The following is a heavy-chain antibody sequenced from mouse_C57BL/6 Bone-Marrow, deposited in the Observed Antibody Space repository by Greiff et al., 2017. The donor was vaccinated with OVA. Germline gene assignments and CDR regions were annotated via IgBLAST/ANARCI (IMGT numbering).Heavy chain of an antibody. J-gene: IGHJ2*01. CDR1: GYTFTSSG. CDR2: IYPRSGNT. Sequence: QVQLKQSGAELARPGASVKLSCKASGYTFTSSGISWVKQRTGQGLEWIGEIYPRSGNTSYNAKFKGKATLTADKSASTAYMELRSLTSEDSAVYFCARESIYDGYDFDYWGQGTTLTVSS. V-gene: IGHV1-81*01. CDR3: ARESIYDGYDFDY. D-gene: IGHD2-3*01.